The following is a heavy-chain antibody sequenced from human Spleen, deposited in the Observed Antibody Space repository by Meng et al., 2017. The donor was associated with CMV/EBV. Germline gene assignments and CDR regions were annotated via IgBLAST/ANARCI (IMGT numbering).Heavy chain of an antibody. CDR1: GGSISSSSYY. J-gene: IGHJ4*02. CDR3: ARDITRYCSSTSCSDY. V-gene: IGHV4-39*02. CDR2: IYYSGST. Sequence: ESLKISCTVSGGSISSSSYYWGWIRQPPGKGLEWIGSIYYSGSTYYNPSLKSRVTISVDTSKNQFSLKLSSVTAADTAVYYCARDITRYCSSTSCSDYWGQGTLVTVSS. D-gene: IGHD2-2*01.